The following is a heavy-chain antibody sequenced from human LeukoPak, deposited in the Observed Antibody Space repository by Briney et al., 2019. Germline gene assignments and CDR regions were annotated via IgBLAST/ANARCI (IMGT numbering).Heavy chain of an antibody. J-gene: IGHJ6*03. CDR3: ASAAGVGWSGTHYYYYTDV. CDR2: IITIFGSA. CDR1: VGTLSRYA. Sequence: AVQVSCQACVGTLSRYAISWVLQAPGHGLEGMGRIITIFGSANYAQKFPGRVTLTTDESRSTPYMELSSLRSEDRRMHYYASAAGVGWSGTHYYYYTDVWLKRTTVTVSS. D-gene: IGHD3-3*01. V-gene: IGHV1-69*05.